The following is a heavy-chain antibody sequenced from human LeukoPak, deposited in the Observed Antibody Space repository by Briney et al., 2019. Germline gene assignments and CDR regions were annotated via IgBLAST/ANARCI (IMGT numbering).Heavy chain of an antibody. V-gene: IGHV3-23*01. CDR1: GFTFSSYA. Sequence: GGSLRLSCAASGFTFSSYAMSWVRQAQGKGLEWVSAISGSGGSTYYADSVKGRFTISRDNSKNTLYLQMNSLRAEDTAVYYCTAGVATGSYFDYWGQGTLVTVSS. CDR3: TAGVATGSYFDY. J-gene: IGHJ4*02. D-gene: IGHD3-3*01. CDR2: ISGSGGST.